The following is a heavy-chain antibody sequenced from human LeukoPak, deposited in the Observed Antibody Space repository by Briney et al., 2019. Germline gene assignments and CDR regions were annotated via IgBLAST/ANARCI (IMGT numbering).Heavy chain of an antibody. D-gene: IGHD2-15*01. J-gene: IGHJ4*02. CDR3: AKDQVCSGGSCYRPFDY. V-gene: IGHV3-7*03. Sequence: GGSLRLSCAASGFTFRSYWMSWVRQAPGKGLEWVADINQDGSEKYYVDSVKGRFTISRDNSKNTLYLQMNSLRAEDTAVYYCAKDQVCSGGSCYRPFDYWGQGTLVTVSS. CDR2: INQDGSEK. CDR1: GFTFRSYW.